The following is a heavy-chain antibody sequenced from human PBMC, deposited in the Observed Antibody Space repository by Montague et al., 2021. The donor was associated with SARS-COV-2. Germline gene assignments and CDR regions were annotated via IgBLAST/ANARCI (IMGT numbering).Heavy chain of an antibody. CDR2: IYYSGST. CDR3: AREISGPDYFDY. J-gene: IGHJ4*02. V-gene: IGHV4-61*03. D-gene: IGHD3-10*01. Sequence: SETLSLTCTVSGGSISSSIDYWGWIRQPPGRGLEWIGYIYYSGSTNYNPSLESRVTISADTSKNHFSLKLRSVTAADTAVYYCAREISGPDYFDYWGQGTLVTVSS. CDR1: GGSISSSIDY.